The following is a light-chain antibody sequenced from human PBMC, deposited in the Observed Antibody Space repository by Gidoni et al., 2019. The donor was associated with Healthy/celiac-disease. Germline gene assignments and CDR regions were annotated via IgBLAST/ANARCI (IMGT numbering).Light chain of an antibody. Sequence: SYELTQPPSVSVSPGQTASINCSGDKLGDTYACWYQQKQGQSAVLVIYQDSKRPSGTPERFSASNSGNTATLTISGTQAMDEADYYCQAWDSSTWVFGGGTKLTVL. CDR3: QAWDSSTWV. CDR2: QDS. V-gene: IGLV3-1*01. J-gene: IGLJ3*02. CDR1: KLGDTY.